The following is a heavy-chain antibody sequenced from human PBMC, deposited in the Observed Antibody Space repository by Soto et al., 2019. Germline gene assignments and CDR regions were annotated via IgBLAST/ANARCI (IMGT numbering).Heavy chain of an antibody. V-gene: IGHV3-30*18. CDR3: AKEGGYFPI. J-gene: IGHJ3*02. CDR1: GFTFSSYG. Sequence: QVQLVESGGGVVQPGRSLRLSCAASGFTFSSYGMHWVRKAPGKGLEWVAVISYAGSNKYYADSVKGRFTISRDNSKNTLDLQMNSLRAEDTAVYYCAKEGGYFPIWGQGTMVTGSS. D-gene: IGHD6-25*01. CDR2: ISYAGSNK.